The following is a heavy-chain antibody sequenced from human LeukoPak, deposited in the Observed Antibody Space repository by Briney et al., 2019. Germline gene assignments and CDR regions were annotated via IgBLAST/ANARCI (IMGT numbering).Heavy chain of an antibody. CDR2: IIPIFSTA. Sequence: SVKVSCKASGGTFNNYAISWVRQAPGQGLEWMGGIIPIFSTANYAQKFQGRVTIIADESTTTAYMELSSLRSEDTADYYCARGDYNSHYNMDVWGQGTTVIVSS. CDR1: GGTFNNYA. V-gene: IGHV1-69*13. J-gene: IGHJ6*02. D-gene: IGHD3-22*01. CDR3: ARGDYNSHYNMDV.